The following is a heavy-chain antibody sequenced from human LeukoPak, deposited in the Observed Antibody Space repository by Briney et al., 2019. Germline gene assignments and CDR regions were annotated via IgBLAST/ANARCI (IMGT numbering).Heavy chain of an antibody. D-gene: IGHD3-22*01. CDR2: ISGSGGST. J-gene: IGHJ4*02. CDR1: GFTFSSYA. V-gene: IGHV3-23*01. Sequence: GGSLRLSCPASGFTFSSYAMSWVRQAPGKGLEWVSAISGSGGSTYYADSVKGRFTISRDNSKDTLYLQMNSLRAEDTAVYYCAKGHSYYYDSSGYFYWGQGTLVTVSS. CDR3: AKGHSYYYDSSGYFY.